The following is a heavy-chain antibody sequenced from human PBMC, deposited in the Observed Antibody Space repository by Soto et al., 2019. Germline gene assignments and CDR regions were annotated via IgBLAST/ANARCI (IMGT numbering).Heavy chain of an antibody. CDR3: ARDRRDGSKRYFEF. CDR2: ISFSGAT. CDR1: GVSITSYF. Sequence: ETLSLTCTVSGVSITSYFWSWIRQTPGKGPDWIGSISFSGATYSNPSLKGRAALSVDTSENHLSLTLNSVTSADTAVYFCARDRRDGSKRYFEFWGQGNQVTSPQ. D-gene: IGHD3-9*01. J-gene: IGHJ4*02. V-gene: IGHV4-59*01.